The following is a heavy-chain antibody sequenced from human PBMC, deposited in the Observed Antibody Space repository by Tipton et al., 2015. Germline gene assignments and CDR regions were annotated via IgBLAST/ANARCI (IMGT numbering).Heavy chain of an antibody. CDR2: ISSSGSTI. CDR1: VFTFNRYT. V-gene: IGHV3-48*01. CDR3: ARDPYWDSSGYYGDGFDI. D-gene: IGHD3-22*01. Sequence: SLRLSCAASVFTFNRYTMTWVRQAPGKGLEWISYISSSGSTIYYADSVKGRFTISRDNAKNSLYLQMNSLRAEDTAVYYCARDPYWDSSGYYGDGFDIWGQGTMVTVSS. J-gene: IGHJ3*02.